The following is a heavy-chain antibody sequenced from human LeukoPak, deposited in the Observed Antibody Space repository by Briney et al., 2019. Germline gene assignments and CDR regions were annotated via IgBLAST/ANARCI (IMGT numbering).Heavy chain of an antibody. V-gene: IGHV3-30*18. CDR3: AKAGIVGATLLN. CDR1: GFTFSSYG. Sequence: GGSLRLSCAASGFTFSSYGMHWVRQAPGKGLEWVAVISYDGSNKYYADSVKGRFTISRDNSKNTLYLQMNSLRAEDTAVYYCAKAGIVGATLLNWGQGTLVTVSS. CDR2: ISYDGSNK. J-gene: IGHJ4*02. D-gene: IGHD1-26*01.